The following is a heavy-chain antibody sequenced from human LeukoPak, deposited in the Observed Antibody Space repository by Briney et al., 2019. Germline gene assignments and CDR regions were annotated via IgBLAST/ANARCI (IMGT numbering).Heavy chain of an antibody. J-gene: IGHJ1*01. D-gene: IGHD3-3*01. Sequence: SSETLPLTCTVSGGSISSGGYYWSWIRQHPGKGLEWIGYIYYSGSTNYNPSLKSRVTISVDTSKNQFSLKLSSVTAADTAVYYCASYGITIFGVDDWGPGRAEYFQHWGQGTLVTVSS. CDR2: IYYSGST. CDR1: GGSISSGGYY. V-gene: IGHV4-61*08. CDR3: ASYGITIFGVDDWGPGRAEYFQH.